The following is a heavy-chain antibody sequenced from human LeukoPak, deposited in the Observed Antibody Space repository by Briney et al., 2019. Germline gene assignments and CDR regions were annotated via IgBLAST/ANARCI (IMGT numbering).Heavy chain of an antibody. J-gene: IGHJ3*02. V-gene: IGHV4-34*01. Sequence: SETLSLTCAVYGGSFSGYYWSWIRQPPGKGLEWIGEINHRGSTNYNPSLKSRVTISVDTSKNQFSLKLSSVTAADTAVYYCARGRGGPRGREVVVAAQGRAFDIWGQGTMVTVSS. CDR1: GGSFSGYY. D-gene: IGHD2-15*01. CDR2: INHRGST. CDR3: ARGRGGPRGREVVVAAQGRAFDI.